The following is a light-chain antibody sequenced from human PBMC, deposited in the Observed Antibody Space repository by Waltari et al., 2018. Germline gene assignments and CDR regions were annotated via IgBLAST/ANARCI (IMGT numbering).Light chain of an antibody. CDR3: QQYGSSPET. J-gene: IGKJ1*01. Sequence: DIVLTQSPRTLPLSPGARATLSCRASQSVSSSYLAWYQQKPGQAPRLLIYGASSRATGIPDRFSGSGSGTDFTLTISRLEPEDFAVYYCQQYGSSPETFGQGTKVEIK. CDR2: GAS. V-gene: IGKV3-20*01. CDR1: QSVSSSY.